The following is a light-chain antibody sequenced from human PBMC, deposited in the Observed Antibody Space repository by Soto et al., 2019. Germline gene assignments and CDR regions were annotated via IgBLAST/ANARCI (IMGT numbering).Light chain of an antibody. CDR2: KAS. CDR3: QHYNSYSEA. Sequence: DIPMTQSPSTLSGSVGDRVTITCRASQTISSRLAWYQQKPGKAPKLLIYKASTLKSGVPSRFSGSGSGTEFTLTISSLQPDDFATYYCQHYNSYSEAFGQGTKVEL. CDR1: QTISSR. J-gene: IGKJ1*01. V-gene: IGKV1-5*03.